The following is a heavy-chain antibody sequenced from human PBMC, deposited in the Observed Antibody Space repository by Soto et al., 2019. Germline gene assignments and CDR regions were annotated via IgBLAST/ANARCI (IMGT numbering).Heavy chain of an antibody. CDR1: GFTFSSYS. D-gene: IGHD3-22*01. CDR2: ISSSSSTI. J-gene: IGHJ4*02. V-gene: IGHV3-48*02. Sequence: GGSLRRSCAASGFTFSSYSMNWVRQAPGKGLEWVSYISSSSSTIYYADSVKGRFTISRDNAKNSLYLQMNSLRDEDTAVYYCAIMDYYDSSGLGFDYWGQGTLVTVSS. CDR3: AIMDYYDSSGLGFDY.